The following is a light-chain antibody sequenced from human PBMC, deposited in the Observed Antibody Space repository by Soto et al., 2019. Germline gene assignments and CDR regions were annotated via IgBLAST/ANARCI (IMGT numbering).Light chain of an antibody. CDR1: NSNIGSNT. J-gene: IGLJ1*01. V-gene: IGLV1-44*01. CDR3: ATWDDSLHGYV. CDR2: STD. Sequence: QSVLTQPPSASGTPGQRVTISCSGSNSNIGSNTVNWYQQLPGTAPKLRIYSTDQRASGAPDRFSGSKSGASASLAISGLQSEDEADYYRATWDDSLHGYVFGTGTKLTVL.